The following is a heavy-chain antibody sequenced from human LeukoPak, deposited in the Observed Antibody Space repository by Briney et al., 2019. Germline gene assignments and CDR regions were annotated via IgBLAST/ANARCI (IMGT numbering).Heavy chain of an antibody. CDR1: GGTFSSYA. CDR2: IIPIFGTA. Sequence: GASVKVSCKASGGTFSSYAISWVRQAPGQGLEWMGGIIPIFGTANYAQKFQGRVTITADKSTSTAYMELSSLRSEDTAVYYCARDSRPTSSSSYHYYYMDVWGKGTTVTVSS. D-gene: IGHD6-6*01. CDR3: ARDSRPTSSSSYHYYYMDV. V-gene: IGHV1-69*06. J-gene: IGHJ6*03.